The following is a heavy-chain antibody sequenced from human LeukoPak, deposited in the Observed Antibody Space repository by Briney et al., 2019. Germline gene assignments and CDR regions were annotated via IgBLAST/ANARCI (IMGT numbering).Heavy chain of an antibody. Sequence: GGSLRLSCAASGFTVSSKYMTWVRQAPGKGLEWVSVIYRGGNTYYADSVKGRFSISRDNSKNTLYLQMNSLRAEDTAVYYCAKDAPPFEASPHDAFDIWGQGTMVTVSS. CDR2: IYRGGNT. V-gene: IGHV3-66*02. D-gene: IGHD2-2*01. CDR3: AKDAPPFEASPHDAFDI. CDR1: GFTVSSKY. J-gene: IGHJ3*02.